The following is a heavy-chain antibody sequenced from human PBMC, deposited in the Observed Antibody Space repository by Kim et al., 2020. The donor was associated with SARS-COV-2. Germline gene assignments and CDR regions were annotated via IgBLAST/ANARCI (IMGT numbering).Heavy chain of an antibody. J-gene: IGHJ4*02. V-gene: IGHV3-53*01. D-gene: IGHD1-26*01. CDR1: GSSVRSSY. CDR3: SSSKVGAYLVY. CDR2: IHDAGST. Sequence: GGSLILSCAVSGSSVRSSYMTWVRQAPGKGLEWVSAIHDAGSTYYSDSVKGRFTISRDIPKDTFYLQMNSLITEDTAVYYCSSSKVGAYLVYWCQGSQV.